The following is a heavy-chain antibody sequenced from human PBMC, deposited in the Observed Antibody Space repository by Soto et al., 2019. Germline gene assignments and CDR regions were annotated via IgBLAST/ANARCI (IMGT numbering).Heavy chain of an antibody. CDR1: GFAFNKSW. CDR3: ATSWGECDADCYFRNYYLQYGLDV. D-gene: IGHD2-21*02. Sequence: EVQLVESGGGLVEPGMSLRLSCAVSGFAFNKSWMNWVRQAPGKGLEWVGRIGSSADGGATYYAAPVEGRFLISRDDSTNSIYLQMNSLKTEDTAVYYCATSWGECDADCYFRNYYLQYGLDVWGQGTTVTVSS. J-gene: IGHJ6*02. CDR2: IGSSADGGAT. V-gene: IGHV3-15*07.